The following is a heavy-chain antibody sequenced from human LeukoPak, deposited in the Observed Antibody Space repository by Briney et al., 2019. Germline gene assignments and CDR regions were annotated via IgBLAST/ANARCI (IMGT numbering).Heavy chain of an antibody. J-gene: IGHJ4*02. V-gene: IGHV3-53*01. CDR1: GFTVSSNY. D-gene: IGHD3-10*01. Sequence: GSLRLSCAASGFTVSSNYMSWVRQAPGKGLEWVSVIYSGGSTYYADSVKGRFTISRDNSKNTLYLQMNSLRAEDTAVYYCALNYYGSGSHDYWGQGTLVTVSS. CDR2: IYSGGST. CDR3: ALNYYGSGSHDY.